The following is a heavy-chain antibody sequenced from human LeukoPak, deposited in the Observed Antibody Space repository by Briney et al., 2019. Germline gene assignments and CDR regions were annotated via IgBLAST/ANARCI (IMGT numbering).Heavy chain of an antibody. CDR2: IYYSGTT. V-gene: IGHV4-39*01. CDR1: GGSISSSTYY. J-gene: IGHJ4*02. CDR3: ARQDNYYFDY. Sequence: SETLSLTCTGSGGSISSSTYYWGWIRQPPGKGLEWIGSIYYSGTTYYNPSLKSRVTISVDMSKNQFSLKLSSATAADTAVYYCARQDNYYFDYWGQGILVTVSS. D-gene: IGHD1-20*01.